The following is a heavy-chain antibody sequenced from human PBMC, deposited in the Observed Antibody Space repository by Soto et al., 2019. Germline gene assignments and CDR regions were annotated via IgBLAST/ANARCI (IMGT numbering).Heavy chain of an antibody. J-gene: IGHJ6*02. CDR3: ARDSLAAAAPDFYYYGMDV. CDR1: GFTFSNFG. Sequence: QPGGSLRLSCAASGFTFSNFGMHWVRQAPGKGLEWVAVIWYDGSNKYYADSVKGRFTISRDNPKNTLYLQMISLRAEDTAMYYCARDSLAAAAPDFYYYGMDVWGQGTTVTVSS. D-gene: IGHD6-13*01. V-gene: IGHV3-33*01. CDR2: IWYDGSNK.